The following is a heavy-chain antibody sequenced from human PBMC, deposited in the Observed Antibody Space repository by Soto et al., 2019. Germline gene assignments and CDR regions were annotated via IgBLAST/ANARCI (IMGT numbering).Heavy chain of an antibody. J-gene: IGHJ4*02. D-gene: IGHD3-22*01. V-gene: IGHV1-3*01. Sequence: ASVKVSCKTSGYTFTSYAMHWVRQAPGQRLEWMGWINAGNGNTKYSQKFQGRVTITRDTSASTAYMELSSLRSEDTAVYYCARGPRGGYYYDSSGYQDYWGQGTLVTVPQ. CDR3: ARGPRGGYYYDSSGYQDY. CDR2: INAGNGNT. CDR1: GYTFTSYA.